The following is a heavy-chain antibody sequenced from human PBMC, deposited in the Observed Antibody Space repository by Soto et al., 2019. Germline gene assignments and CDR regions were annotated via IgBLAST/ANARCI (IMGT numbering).Heavy chain of an antibody. CDR1: GFTFSSYG. J-gene: IGHJ4*02. D-gene: IGHD3-10*01. Sequence: QVQLVESGGGVVQPGRSLRLSCAASGFTFSSYGMHWVRQAPGKGLEWVAVIWYDGSNKYYADSVKGRFTISRDNSKNTLYLQMNSLRAEDTAVYYCARGRLWFGELMFDYWGQGTLVTVSS. CDR2: IWYDGSNK. V-gene: IGHV3-33*01. CDR3: ARGRLWFGELMFDY.